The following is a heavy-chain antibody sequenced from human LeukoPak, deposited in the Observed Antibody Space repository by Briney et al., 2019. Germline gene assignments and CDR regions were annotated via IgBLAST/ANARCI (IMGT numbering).Heavy chain of an antibody. Sequence: PVGSLRLSCAASGFAFSSYSMNWVRQAPGKGLEWVSSISSSSSYIYYADSVKGRFTISRDNAKNSLYLQMNSLRAEDTAVYYCARNYDILTGYPNDAFDIWGQGTMVTVSS. CDR2: ISSSSSYI. J-gene: IGHJ3*02. D-gene: IGHD3-9*01. CDR1: GFAFSSYS. V-gene: IGHV3-21*01. CDR3: ARNYDILTGYPNDAFDI.